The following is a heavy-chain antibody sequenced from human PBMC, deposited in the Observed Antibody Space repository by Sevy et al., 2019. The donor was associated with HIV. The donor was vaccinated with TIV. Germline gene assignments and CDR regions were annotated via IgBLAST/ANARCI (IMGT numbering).Heavy chain of an antibody. D-gene: IGHD6-13*01. J-gene: IGHJ4*02. V-gene: IGHV3-73*01. CDR1: GFTFSGSA. Sequence: GGSLRLSCAASGFTFSGSAMQWVRQASGKGLEWVGRIRSKGNSYATAYAASVKGRFTISRDDSKYTVYLQMNSLKTEDTAVYYCTTGGARDSSSWYDCFEYWGQGTLVTVSS. CDR3: TTGGARDSSSWYDCFEY. CDR2: IRSKGNSYAT.